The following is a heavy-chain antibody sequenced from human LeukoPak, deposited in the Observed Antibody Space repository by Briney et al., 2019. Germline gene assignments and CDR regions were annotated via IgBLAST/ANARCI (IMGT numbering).Heavy chain of an antibody. V-gene: IGHV3-23*01. D-gene: IGHD6-13*01. CDR3: AKGTLYSSKNYFDY. Sequence: PGGSLRLSCAASGFTLGSYAMTWVRQAPGKGLEWVSGISATGGNTYYADSVKGRFTISRDNSRNTLYLQLNSLRADDTAVYYCAKGTLYSSKNYFDYWGQGTLVTVSS. CDR1: GFTLGSYA. CDR2: ISATGGNT. J-gene: IGHJ4*02.